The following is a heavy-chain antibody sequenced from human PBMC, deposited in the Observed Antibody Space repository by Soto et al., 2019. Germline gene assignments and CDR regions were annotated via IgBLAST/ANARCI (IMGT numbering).Heavy chain of an antibody. D-gene: IGHD3-3*01. Sequence: SQTLSLTCAISGDSVPSNSAAWNWIRQSPSRGLEWLGRTYYRSKWYNDYAVSVKSRLTISVDTSRNEFSLNLRFVTAADTAIYYCARSEAIFTSTGGMDVWGQGTTVTVSS. CDR2: TYYRSKWYN. CDR3: ARSEAIFTSTGGMDV. CDR1: GDSVPSNSAA. V-gene: IGHV6-1*01. J-gene: IGHJ6*02.